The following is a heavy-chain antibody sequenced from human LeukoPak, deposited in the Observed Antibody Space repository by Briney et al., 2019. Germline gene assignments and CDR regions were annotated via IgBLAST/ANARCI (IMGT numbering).Heavy chain of an antibody. CDR3: AKIAVDCSSTSCYDDAFDI. V-gene: IGHV3-30*02. J-gene: IGHJ3*02. Sequence: PGGSLRLSCAASGFTFSSYGMHWVRQAPGKGLEWVAFIRYDGSNKYYADSVKGRFTISRDNSKNTLYLQMNSLRAEDTAVYYCAKIAVDCSSTSCYDDAFDIWGQGTMVTVSS. CDR2: IRYDGSNK. D-gene: IGHD2-2*01. CDR1: GFTFSSYG.